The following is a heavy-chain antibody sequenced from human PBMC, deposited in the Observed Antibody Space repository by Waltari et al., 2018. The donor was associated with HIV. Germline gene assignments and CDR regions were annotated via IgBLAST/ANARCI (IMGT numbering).Heavy chain of an antibody. CDR1: GDSSPNNW. V-gene: IGHV5-10-1*01. CDR2: IYPNEPLT. D-gene: IGHD3-16*01. Sequence: EVQLVQSGVEVKKAGESLRISCKGSGDSSPNNWITWVRQMPGKGLGWMGRIYPNEPLTNHSPAFEGHVIISFDRSIGTADLQWSSLRASDTVVYYWARHSNTWGGGPLDLWGQGTTVTVSS. CDR3: ARHSNTWGGGPLDL. J-gene: IGHJ3*01.